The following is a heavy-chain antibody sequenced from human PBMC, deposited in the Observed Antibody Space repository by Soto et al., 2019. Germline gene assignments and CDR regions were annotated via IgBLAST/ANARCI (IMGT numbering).Heavy chain of an antibody. J-gene: IGHJ6*02. V-gene: IGHV1-2*02. Sequence: SVKVSCKASGYTFTGYYMHWVRQAPGQGLEWMGWINPNSGGTNYAQKFQSRVTMTRDTSISTAYMELSRLRSDDTAVYYCARVVTRDYGMDVWGQGTTVTVSS. CDR2: INPNSGGT. CDR1: GYTFTGYY. CDR3: ARVVTRDYGMDV.